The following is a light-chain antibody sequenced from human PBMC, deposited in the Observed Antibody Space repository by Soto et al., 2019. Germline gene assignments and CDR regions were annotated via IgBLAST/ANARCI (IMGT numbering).Light chain of an antibody. J-gene: IGKJ4*01. CDR1: QSVRSSH. Sequence: EIVLTQSPGTLSLSPGERATLSCRTSQSVRSSHLAWYQQKSGQAPRLLIYGASSRATGIPYRFSCSGSGTDFSLTISRLEPEDFAVYHCQQYSTSPVTFGGGTKVEIK. CDR2: GAS. V-gene: IGKV3-20*01. CDR3: QQYSTSPVT.